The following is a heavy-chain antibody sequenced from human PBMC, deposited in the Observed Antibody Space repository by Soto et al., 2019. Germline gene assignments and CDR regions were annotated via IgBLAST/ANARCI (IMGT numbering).Heavy chain of an antibody. CDR3: ATVSGNTNVHFYGLDV. CDR1: GDTVTELS. J-gene: IGHJ6*02. CDR2: FDPEDGET. V-gene: IGHV1-24*01. D-gene: IGHD1-7*01. Sequence: QVQLVQSGTEVKKPGASVKVSCKDSGDTVTELSLHWVRQVRGEGLEWMGYFDPEDGETIYAQNFQGRVTMTEDTSTDTAYMELGSLRSADTAVYYCATVSGNTNVHFYGLDVWGQGTTVTVSS.